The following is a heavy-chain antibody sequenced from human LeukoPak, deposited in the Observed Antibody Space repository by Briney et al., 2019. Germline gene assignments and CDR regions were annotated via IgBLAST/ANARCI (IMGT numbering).Heavy chain of an antibody. Sequence: PGGSLRLSCAASGFTFSTYTIHWVRQAPGKGLEWVAVISYGGSNKYYADSVKGRFTLSRDNSKNTLYLQMNSLRAEDTAVYYCAREGPRGNSQFDYWGQGTLVTVSS. CDR1: GFTFSTYT. CDR2: ISYGGSNK. J-gene: IGHJ4*02. D-gene: IGHD2/OR15-2a*01. V-gene: IGHV3-30*04. CDR3: AREGPRGNSQFDY.